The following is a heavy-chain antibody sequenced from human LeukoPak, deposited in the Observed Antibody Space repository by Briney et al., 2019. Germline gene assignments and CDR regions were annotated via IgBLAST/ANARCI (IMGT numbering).Heavy chain of an antibody. D-gene: IGHD3-22*01. V-gene: IGHV4-39*01. Sequence: SETLSLTCTVSGGSIISSSFWWGWIRQPPGKGLEWIGSIYYSGVSYYNTSLKSRVTISVDTSKNQFSLKLSSVTAADTAVYYCTRYDSDTAMLDYWGQGTLVTVSS. CDR1: GGSIISSSFW. CDR2: IYYSGVS. J-gene: IGHJ4*02. CDR3: TRYDSDTAMLDY.